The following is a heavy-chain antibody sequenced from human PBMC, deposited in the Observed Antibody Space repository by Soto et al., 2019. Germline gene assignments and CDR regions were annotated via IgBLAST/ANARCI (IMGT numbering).Heavy chain of an antibody. CDR1: GGTFSSYA. D-gene: IGHD3-3*01. J-gene: IGHJ3*02. CDR3: ARDSKVNPGFCDI. Sequence: GASVKVSCKASGGTFSSYAISWVRQAPGQGLEWMGGIIPIFGTANYAQKFQGRVTTTADESTSTAYMELSSLRSEDTAVYYCARDSKVNPGFCDIWGQGTMVTVSS. V-gene: IGHV1-69*13. CDR2: IIPIFGTA.